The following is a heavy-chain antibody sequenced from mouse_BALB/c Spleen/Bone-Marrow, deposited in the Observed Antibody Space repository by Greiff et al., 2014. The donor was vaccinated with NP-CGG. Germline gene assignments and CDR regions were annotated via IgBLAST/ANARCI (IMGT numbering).Heavy chain of an antibody. J-gene: IGHJ2*01. D-gene: IGHD1-1*01. CDR2: MWGGGIT. CDR1: GFSLTDYG. V-gene: IGHV2-6-5*01. CDR3: AKHDTTVVVDY. Sequence: ASGPGLVAPSQSLSITCTVSGFSLTDYGVSWIRQPPGKGLEWLGVMWGGGITYYNSTLKSRLSICKDNSKSQVFLKMNSLQTDDTAMYYCAKHDTTVVVDYWGQGTTLTVSS.